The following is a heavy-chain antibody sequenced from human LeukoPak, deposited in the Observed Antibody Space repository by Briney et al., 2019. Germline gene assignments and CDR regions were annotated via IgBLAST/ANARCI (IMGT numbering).Heavy chain of an antibody. D-gene: IGHD3-3*01. J-gene: IGHJ1*01. CDR3: ARAPSEVGGYYPEYFRH. Sequence: GGSLRLSCEASGFTFSRYWMHWVRQAPGKGLVWASRIKSDGETNYADSVKGRFTISRDNAKNTVSLQMNSLRADDTGVYYCARAPSEVGGYYPEYFRHWGQGTLVTVSS. CDR2: IKSDGET. CDR1: GFTFSRYW. V-gene: IGHV3-74*01.